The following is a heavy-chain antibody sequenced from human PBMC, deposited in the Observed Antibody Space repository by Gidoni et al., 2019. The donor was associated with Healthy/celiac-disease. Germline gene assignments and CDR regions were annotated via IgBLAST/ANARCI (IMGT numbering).Heavy chain of an antibody. V-gene: IGHV4-59*01. CDR3: ARDRSPMVRGVKAYYYGMDV. CDR1: GASIRTYS. D-gene: IGHD3-10*01. CDR2: IYYSGST. J-gene: IGHJ6*02. Sequence: QVQLQESGPGPAKPSETLSLTRTVSGASIRTYSWSWIRQPPGKGLEWIGYIYYSGSTNYNPSLKSRVTISVDTSKNQFSLKLSSVTAADTAVYYCARDRSPMVRGVKAYYYGMDVWGQGTTVTVSS.